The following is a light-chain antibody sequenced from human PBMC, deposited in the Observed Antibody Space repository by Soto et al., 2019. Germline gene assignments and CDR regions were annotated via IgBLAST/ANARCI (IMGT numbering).Light chain of an antibody. J-gene: IGKJ1*01. CDR2: GAS. Sequence: QSPFVLRLHPGERATLSCRASQSVSNNYLAWYQQKPGRAPRLLIYGASNRATGIPDWFSGSGSGTDFTLTSSIVAQDDLADYCWQRCVRLGTFGPGTKVAI. V-gene: IGKV3-20*01. CDR1: QSVSNNY. CDR3: QRCVRLGT.